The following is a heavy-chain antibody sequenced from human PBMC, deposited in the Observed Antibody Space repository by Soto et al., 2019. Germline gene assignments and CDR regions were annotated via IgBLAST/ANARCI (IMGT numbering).Heavy chain of an antibody. CDR3: ARAGGTTVTGLWHFDS. Sequence: QVQLEESGGGVVQPGRSLRLSCEVSGFTFNTYSMHWVRQPPGKGLEWLAAIWYDGTQKYYADSVKGRFIISRDNSKKTLYLEMNSLSAEDTAVYYCARAGGTTVTGLWHFDSWGQGTLVTVSS. J-gene: IGHJ4*02. CDR1: GFTFNTYS. D-gene: IGHD4-17*01. CDR2: IWYDGTQK. V-gene: IGHV3-33*01.